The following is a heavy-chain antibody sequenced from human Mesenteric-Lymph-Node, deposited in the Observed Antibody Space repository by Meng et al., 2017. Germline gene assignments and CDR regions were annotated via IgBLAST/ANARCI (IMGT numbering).Heavy chain of an antibody. CDR1: GGTFSSYA. V-gene: IGHV1-69*05. D-gene: IGHD6-13*01. CDR3: ASLGPQQLVSPHAFYI. CDR2: IIPIFGTA. Sequence: SVKVSCKASGGTFSSYAISWVRQAPGQGLEWMGGIIPIFGTANYAQKFQGRVTITTDESTSTAYMELSSLRSEDTAVYYCASLGPQQLVSPHAFYIWGQGTMVTVSS. J-gene: IGHJ3*02.